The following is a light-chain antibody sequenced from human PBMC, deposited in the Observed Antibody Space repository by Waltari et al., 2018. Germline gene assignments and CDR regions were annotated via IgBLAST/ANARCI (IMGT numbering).Light chain of an antibody. CDR3: GQGTHWYS. Sequence: DVVMTQSPLSLPITTGQPASISCRSSQSLLHSDGNTYLSWYQQKAGQPPRLLLYKVSNRDSGVPDRFSGSGAGTDFTLKISRVEAEDVGVYYGGQGTHWYSFGQGTKVEIE. CDR1: QSLLHSDGNTY. J-gene: IGKJ2*03. V-gene: IGKV2-30*02. CDR2: KVS.